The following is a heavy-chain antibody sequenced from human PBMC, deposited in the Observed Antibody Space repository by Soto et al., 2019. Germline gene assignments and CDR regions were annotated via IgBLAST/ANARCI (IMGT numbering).Heavy chain of an antibody. CDR2: ISYDGSNK. V-gene: IGHV3-30-3*01. D-gene: IGHD3-3*01. Sequence: GGSLRLSCAASGFTFSSYAMHWVRQAPGKGLEWVAVISYDGSNKYYADSVKGRFTISRDNSKNTLYLQMNSLRAEDTAVYYCARDGTPYYDFWSGYYTSGWFDPWGQGTLVTVSS. CDR3: ARDGTPYYDFWSGYYTSGWFDP. CDR1: GFTFSSYA. J-gene: IGHJ5*02.